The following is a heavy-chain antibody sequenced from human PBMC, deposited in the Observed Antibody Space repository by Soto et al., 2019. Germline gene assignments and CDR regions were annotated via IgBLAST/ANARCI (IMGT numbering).Heavy chain of an antibody. Sequence: SVKVSCKASGGTFSSYAISWVRQAPGQGLEWMGGIIPIFGTAKYAQKFQGRVTITADESTSTAYMELSSLRSEDTAVYYCANHKPGTSWFDPWGQGTLVTVSS. V-gene: IGHV1-69*13. CDR3: ANHKPGTSWFDP. D-gene: IGHD2-2*01. CDR2: IIPIFGTA. CDR1: GGTFSSYA. J-gene: IGHJ5*02.